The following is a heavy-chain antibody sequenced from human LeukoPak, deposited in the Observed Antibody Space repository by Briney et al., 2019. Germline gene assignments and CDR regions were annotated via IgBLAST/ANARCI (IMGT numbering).Heavy chain of an antibody. J-gene: IGHJ5*02. D-gene: IGHD6-19*01. CDR3: ARDLAQWPFYWFDP. V-gene: IGHV4-61*02. Sequence: SETLSLTCTVSGASISSGSYYWSWIRQPAGRGLEWIARISSGGSSNYNPSLQSRVTISVDTSKNQFSLELSSVTAADTAVYYCARDLAQWPFYWFDPWGQGTLVIVSS. CDR2: ISSGGSS. CDR1: GASISSGSYY.